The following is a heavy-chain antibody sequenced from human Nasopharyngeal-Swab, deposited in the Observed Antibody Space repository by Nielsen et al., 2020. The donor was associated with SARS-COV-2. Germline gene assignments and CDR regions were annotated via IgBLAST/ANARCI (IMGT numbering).Heavy chain of an antibody. D-gene: IGHD5-18*01. CDR3: ASSHLLGYSYGYWFDP. J-gene: IGHJ5*02. CDR1: GFTFSDYY. CDR2: ISSSGSTI. Sequence: GESLKISCAASGFTFSDYYMSWIRQAPGKGLEWVSYISSSGSTIYYADSVKGRFTISRDNAKNSLYLQMNSLRAEDTAVYYCASSHLLGYSYGYWFDPWGQGTLVTVSS. V-gene: IGHV3-11*01.